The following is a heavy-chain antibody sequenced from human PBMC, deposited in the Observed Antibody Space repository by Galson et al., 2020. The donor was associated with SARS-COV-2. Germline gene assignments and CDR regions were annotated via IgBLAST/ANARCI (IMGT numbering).Heavy chain of an antibody. CDR2: IYYSGST. D-gene: IGHD3-3*01. Sequence: TLSLTCTVSGGSISSGGYYWSWIRQHPGKDLEWIGYIYYSGSTYYNPSLKSRVTISVDTSKNQFSLKLSSVTAADTAVYYCARSPITIFGVVITNFDYWGQGTLVTVSS. CDR3: ARSPITIFGVVITNFDY. V-gene: IGHV4-31*03. J-gene: IGHJ4*02. CDR1: GGSISSGGYY.